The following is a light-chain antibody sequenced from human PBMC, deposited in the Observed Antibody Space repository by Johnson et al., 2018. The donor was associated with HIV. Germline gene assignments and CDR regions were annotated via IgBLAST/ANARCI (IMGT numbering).Light chain of an antibody. CDR1: SSNIGNNY. J-gene: IGLJ1*01. Sequence: QSVLTQPPSVSAAPGQKVTISCSGSSSNIGNNYVSWYQQFPGTAPKLLIYDNNKRPSGIPDRFSGSKSGTSATLGITGLQTGAEADHYCGTLDTSLSGGGLFGPGTTVTV. CDR2: DNN. CDR3: GTLDTSLSGGGL. V-gene: IGLV1-51*01.